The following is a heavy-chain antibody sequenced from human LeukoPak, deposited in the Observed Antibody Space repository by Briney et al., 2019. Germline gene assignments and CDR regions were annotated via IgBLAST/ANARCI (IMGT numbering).Heavy chain of an antibody. CDR2: IYYSGST. J-gene: IGHJ4*02. Sequence: SETLSLTCTVSGGSISSYYWSWIRQPPGKGLEWIGYIYYSGSTNYNPSLKSRVTISVDTSKNQFSLKLSSVTAADTAVYYCARAFGGYYFDYWGQGTLVTVSS. D-gene: IGHD3-10*01. CDR1: GGSISSYY. V-gene: IGHV4-59*01. CDR3: ARAFGGYYFDY.